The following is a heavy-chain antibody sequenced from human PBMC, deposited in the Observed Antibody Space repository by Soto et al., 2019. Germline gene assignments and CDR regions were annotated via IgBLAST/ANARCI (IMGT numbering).Heavy chain of an antibody. CDR3: ARTSGYDLTNWDFDL. D-gene: IGHD5-12*01. J-gene: IGHJ2*01. V-gene: IGHV4-39*01. CDR1: GGSISSSSYY. Sequence: SDTLSLTCTVSGGSISSSSYYWGWIRQPPGKGLEWIGSIYYSGSTYYNPSLKSRVTISVDTSKNQFSLKLSSVTAADTAVYYCARTSGYDLTNWDFDLWGRGTLVTVSS. CDR2: IYYSGST.